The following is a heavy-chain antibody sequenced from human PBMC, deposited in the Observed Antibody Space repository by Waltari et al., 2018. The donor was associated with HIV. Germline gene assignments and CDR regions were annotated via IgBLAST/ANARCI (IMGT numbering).Heavy chain of an antibody. Sequence: QVQLVQSGAEVKKPGASVKVSCKASGYTFTGYYMHWVRQAPGQGLEWMGWINPNSGGTNYAKKFQGRVTMTRDTSISTAYMELSRLRSDDMAVYYCARSAVAGTFDYWGQGTLVTVSS. J-gene: IGHJ4*02. D-gene: IGHD6-19*01. CDR2: INPNSGGT. CDR1: GYTFTGYY. V-gene: IGHV1-2*02. CDR3: ARSAVAGTFDY.